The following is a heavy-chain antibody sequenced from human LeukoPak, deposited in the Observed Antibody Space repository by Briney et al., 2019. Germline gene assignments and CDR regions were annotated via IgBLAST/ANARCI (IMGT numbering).Heavy chain of an antibody. V-gene: IGHV3-30-3*01. J-gene: IGHJ4*02. CDR1: GFTFSSYA. D-gene: IGHD3-10*01. CDR2: ISYDGSNK. CDR3: TKEGYYGSGSFPDY. Sequence: GGSLRLSCAASGFTFSSYAMHWVRQAPGKGLEWVAVISYDGSNKYYADSVKGRFTISRDNSKNMLYLQMNSLRAEDTAVYYCTKEGYYGSGSFPDYWGQGTLVTVSS.